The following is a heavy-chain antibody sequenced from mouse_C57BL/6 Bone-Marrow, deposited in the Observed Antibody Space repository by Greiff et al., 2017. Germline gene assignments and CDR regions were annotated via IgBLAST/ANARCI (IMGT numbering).Heavy chain of an antibody. Sequence: EVQLQQSGAELVRPGASVKLSCTASGFNIKDDYMHWVKQRPEQGLEWIGWIDPENGDTEYASKFQGKATIAADTSSNTAYLQLSSLTSEDTAVYYCTPIYYDAMDYWGQGTSVTVSS. CDR3: TPIYYDAMDY. V-gene: IGHV14-4*01. J-gene: IGHJ4*01. D-gene: IGHD2-1*01. CDR2: IDPENGDT. CDR1: GFNIKDDY.